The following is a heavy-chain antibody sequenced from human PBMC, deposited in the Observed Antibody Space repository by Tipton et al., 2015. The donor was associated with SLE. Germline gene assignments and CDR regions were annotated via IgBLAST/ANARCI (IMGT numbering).Heavy chain of an antibody. CDR3: ARSLGTYYCDRTVAF. CDR2: IFYSGST. D-gene: IGHD3-22*01. J-gene: IGHJ4*02. Sequence: TLSLTCTVSGGSISSYYWSWIRQSPGKGLEWIGYIFYSGSTNYNPSLKSRVTISVDTSKNQFSLKLSSVTAADTAVYYCARSLGTYYCDRTVAFWGQGTLGTLSS. V-gene: IGHV4-59*01. CDR1: GGSISSYY.